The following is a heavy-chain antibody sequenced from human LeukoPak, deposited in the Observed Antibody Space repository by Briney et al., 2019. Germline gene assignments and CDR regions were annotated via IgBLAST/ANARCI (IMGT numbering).Heavy chain of an antibody. CDR2: ISGSGGST. V-gene: IGHV3-23*01. Sequence: GGSLRLSCAASGFTFSSYAMSWVRQAPGKGLEWVSAISGSGGSTYYADSVKGRFTISRDNSKNTLYLQMNSLRAEDMAVYYCAKRGPYCSGGSCYGMDVWGQGTTVTVSS. CDR1: GFTFSSYA. D-gene: IGHD2-15*01. J-gene: IGHJ6*02. CDR3: AKRGPYCSGGSCYGMDV.